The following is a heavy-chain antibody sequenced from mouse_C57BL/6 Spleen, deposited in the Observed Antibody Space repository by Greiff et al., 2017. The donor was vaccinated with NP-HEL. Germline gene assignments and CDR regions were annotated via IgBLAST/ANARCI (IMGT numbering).Heavy chain of an antibody. CDR1: GYTFTSYG. CDR2: IYPRSGNT. V-gene: IGHV1-81*01. D-gene: IGHD1-1*01. J-gene: IGHJ3*01. CDR3: AREEELLRYPFAY. Sequence: QVQLQQSGAELARPGASVKLSCKASGYTFTSYGISWVKQRTGQGLEWIGEIYPRSGNTYYNEKFKGKATLTADKSSSTAYMELRSLTSEDSAVYFCAREEELLRYPFAYWGQGTLVTVSA.